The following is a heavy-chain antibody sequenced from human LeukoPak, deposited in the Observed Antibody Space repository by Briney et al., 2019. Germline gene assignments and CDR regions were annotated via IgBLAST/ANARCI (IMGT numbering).Heavy chain of an antibody. D-gene: IGHD3-22*01. J-gene: IGHJ4*02. V-gene: IGHV4-4*07. Sequence: SETLSLTCTVSGGSVSNYYWSWIRQPAGKGLGWIGRVYTSGGTDYNPSLSSRVTMSVDTSKNHFSLKLSSVTAADTAIYYCAREHRDFVGDGYYYGCWGQGTLVTVSP. CDR1: GGSVSNYY. CDR3: AREHRDFVGDGYYYGC. CDR2: VYTSGGT.